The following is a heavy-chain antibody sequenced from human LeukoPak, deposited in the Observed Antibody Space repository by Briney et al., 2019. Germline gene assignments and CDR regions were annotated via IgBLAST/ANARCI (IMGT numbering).Heavy chain of an antibody. V-gene: IGHV4-59*01. CDR1: GGSISSYY. CDR2: IYYSGST. Sequence: SETLSLTCTISGGSISSYYWSWIRQPPGKGLEWIGYIYYSGSTNYNPSLKSRVTISVDTSKNQFSLKLSSVTAADTAVYYCARDLRNWFDPWGQGTLVTVSS. CDR3: ARDLRNWFDP. J-gene: IGHJ5*02.